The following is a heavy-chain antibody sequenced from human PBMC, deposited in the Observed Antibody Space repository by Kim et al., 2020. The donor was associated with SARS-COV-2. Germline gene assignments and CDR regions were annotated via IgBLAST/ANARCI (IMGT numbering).Heavy chain of an antibody. CDR2: ISDDLSTE. CDR1: GFNFNIHE. Sequence: GGSLRLSCEASGFNFNIHEMNWVRQTPGKGLEWVSFISDDLSTEYYADSVKGRFTISRDNSKRSLYLQMNNLGAEDTAIYYCVRGQYGNFDYWGPGTLVTVSS. J-gene: IGHJ4*02. V-gene: IGHV3-33*08. CDR3: VRGQYGNFDY. D-gene: IGHD4-17*01.